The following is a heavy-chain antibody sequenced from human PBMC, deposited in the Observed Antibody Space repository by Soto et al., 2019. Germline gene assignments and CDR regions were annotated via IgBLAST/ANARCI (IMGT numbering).Heavy chain of an antibody. V-gene: IGHV3-23*01. J-gene: IGHJ4*02. CDR1: GFSFSTSS. Sequence: EVQLLESGGDLVQPGGSLRLSCAASGFSFSTSSMAWVREPPGKGLEWVSAISPSASDTLYAESVKGRFTITRDNSQNTLFLQMTSLGADGTDVYYCAKGGYTFAYEWGQGALVTVSS. CDR2: ISPSASDT. CDR3: AKGGYTFAYE. D-gene: IGHD5-18*01.